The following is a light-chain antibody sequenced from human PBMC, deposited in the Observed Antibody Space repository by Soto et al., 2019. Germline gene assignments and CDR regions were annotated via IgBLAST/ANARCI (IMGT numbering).Light chain of an antibody. CDR3: QQYDKYST. Sequence: DIQMTQSPSTLSASVGDRLTITCRASQSISVSLAWYQQKPGKAPNLLIYDASTLQGGVPSRFSGSGSGTEFTLTVTSLQPEDFATYFCQQYDKYSTFGHGTKVDIK. J-gene: IGKJ1*01. CDR1: QSISVS. V-gene: IGKV1-5*01. CDR2: DAS.